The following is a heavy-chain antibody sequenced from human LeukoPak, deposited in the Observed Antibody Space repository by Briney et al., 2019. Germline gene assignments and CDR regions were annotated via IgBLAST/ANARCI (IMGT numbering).Heavy chain of an antibody. CDR2: ISYDGSNK. D-gene: IGHD5-12*01. CDR1: GITFSSYG. J-gene: IGHJ4*02. V-gene: IGHV3-30*18. Sequence: GGSLRLSCAASGITFSSYGMHWVRQAPGKGLEWVAVISYDGSNKYYADSVKGRFTISRDNSKNTLYLQMNSLRGEDTAVYYCAKDAGRAQMLVAMFPDNWGQGTLVTVSS. CDR3: AKDAGRAQMLVAMFPDN.